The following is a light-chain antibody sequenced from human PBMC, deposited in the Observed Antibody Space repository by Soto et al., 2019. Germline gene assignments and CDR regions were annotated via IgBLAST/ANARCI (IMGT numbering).Light chain of an antibody. J-gene: IGKJ2*01. CDR2: AAS. V-gene: IGKV1-39*01. Sequence: DIQMTQSPSSLSAFVGDRVTITCRASQSISDYLNWYQQKVGKAPKLLIYAASTLQSGVPSRFSVSGSGTDVTLTISSLQPEDFATYYCQQTYTTPQTFGQGTKLEI. CDR3: QQTYTTPQT. CDR1: QSISDY.